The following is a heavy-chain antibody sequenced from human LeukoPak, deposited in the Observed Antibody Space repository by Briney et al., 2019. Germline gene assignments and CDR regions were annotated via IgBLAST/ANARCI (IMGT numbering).Heavy chain of an antibody. D-gene: IGHD3-22*01. Sequence: SVKVSCKASGGTFSSYAISWVRQAPGQGLEWMGGIIPIFGTANYAQKFQGRVTITADESTSTAYMELSSLRSEGTAVYYCASLNYYDTSGYFDYWGQGTLVTVSS. V-gene: IGHV1-69*13. J-gene: IGHJ4*02. CDR3: ASLNYYDTSGYFDY. CDR1: GGTFSSYA. CDR2: IIPIFGTA.